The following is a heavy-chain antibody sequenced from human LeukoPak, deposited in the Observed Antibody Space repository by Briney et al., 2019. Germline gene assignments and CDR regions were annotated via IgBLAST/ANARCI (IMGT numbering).Heavy chain of an antibody. CDR2: VYPDDSDT. CDR3: ARRSMKGPLNF. D-gene: IGHD2-8*01. Sequence: GESLKISCNYLGGNFTNYGIAWVLQTPGKGLESMVIVYPDDSDTRYSPPFQGQVTISVDKSISIAYLQWSSLEASDTAIYYSARRSMKGPLNFWGQGTLVAVSS. CDR1: GGNFTNYG. V-gene: IGHV5-51*01. J-gene: IGHJ4*02.